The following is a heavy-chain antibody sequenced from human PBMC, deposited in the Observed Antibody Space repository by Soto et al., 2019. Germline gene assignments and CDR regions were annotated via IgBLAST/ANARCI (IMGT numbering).Heavy chain of an antibody. CDR1: GGSFSNYA. CDR3: AREMGATNDY. D-gene: IGHD1-26*01. V-gene: IGHV1-69*04. Sequence: QVQLVQSGAEVKKPGSSVKVSCKASGGSFSNYALNWVRQAPGQGLEWMGRIVPFVGITKYAQKFQGRVTITADNSPSTAYMELSSLRSEDTAVYYCAREMGATNDYWGQGTLVTVSS. J-gene: IGHJ4*02. CDR2: IVPFVGIT.